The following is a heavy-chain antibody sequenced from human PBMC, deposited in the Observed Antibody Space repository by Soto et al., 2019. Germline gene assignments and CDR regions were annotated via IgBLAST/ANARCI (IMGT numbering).Heavy chain of an antibody. Sequence: SVKVSCKASGGTFSSYAISWVRQAPGQGLEWMGGIIPIFGTANYAQKFQGRVTITADESTSTDYMELSSLRSEDTAVYYCARVAAAGRGWFDPWGQGTLVTVSS. V-gene: IGHV1-69*13. J-gene: IGHJ5*02. CDR1: GGTFSSYA. CDR2: IIPIFGTA. CDR3: ARVAAAGRGWFDP. D-gene: IGHD6-13*01.